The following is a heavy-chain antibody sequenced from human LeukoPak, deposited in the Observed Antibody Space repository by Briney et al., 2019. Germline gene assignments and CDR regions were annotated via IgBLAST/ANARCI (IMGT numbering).Heavy chain of an antibody. D-gene: IGHD6-19*01. V-gene: IGHV3-23*01. Sequence: GGSLRLSCAASGFTFSSYAMSWVRQAPGKGLEWVSAISGSGGSTYYADSVKGRFTISRDNSKNTLYLQMNSLRAEDTAVYYCAGYSSGWYGNYFDYWGQGTLVTVSS. CDR1: GFTFSSYA. J-gene: IGHJ4*02. CDR2: ISGSGGST. CDR3: AGYSSGWYGNYFDY.